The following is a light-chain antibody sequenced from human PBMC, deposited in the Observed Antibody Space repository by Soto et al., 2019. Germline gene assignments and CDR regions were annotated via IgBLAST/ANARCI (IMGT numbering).Light chain of an antibody. J-gene: IGKJ1*01. V-gene: IGKV1-5*01. CDR3: QQYNSYST. Sequence: DIQMTQSPSTLSASVGDRVTITCRASQSIGDWLAWYQQKPGKAPKVLIYDASRLQSGVPSRFSGSGSGTEFTLTISSLQADDFATYYCQQYNSYSTFGRGTKLDIK. CDR2: DAS. CDR1: QSIGDW.